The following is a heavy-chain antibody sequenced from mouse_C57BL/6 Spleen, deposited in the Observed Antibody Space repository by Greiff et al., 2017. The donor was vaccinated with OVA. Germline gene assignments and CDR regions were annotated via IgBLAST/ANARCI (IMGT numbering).Heavy chain of an antibody. V-gene: IGHV1-42*01. CDR1: GYSFTGYY. J-gene: IGHJ2*01. Sequence: EVQLQESGPELVKPGASVKISCKASGYSFTGYYMNWVKQSPEKSLEWIGEINPSTGGTTYNQKFKAKATLTVDKSSSTAYMQLKSLTSEDSAVYYCARGTGAGYWGQGTTLTVSS. CDR3: ARGTGAGY. D-gene: IGHD1-1*02. CDR2: INPSTGGT.